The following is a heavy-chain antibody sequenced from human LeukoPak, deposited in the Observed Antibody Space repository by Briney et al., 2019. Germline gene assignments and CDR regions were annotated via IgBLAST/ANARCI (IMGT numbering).Heavy chain of an antibody. CDR2: IYYSGAT. V-gene: IGHV4-59*01. CDR3: ARRDWGTYYTMDV. CDR1: GASISSYY. J-gene: IGHJ6*02. D-gene: IGHD7-27*01. Sequence: PSETLSLTCTVSGASISSYYWSWIRQPPGKGLEWIGNIYYSGATNYNPSLKSRLTMSLDTSKNQFSLNLSSVTAADTAVYYCARRDWGTYYTMDVWGQGTTVTVSS.